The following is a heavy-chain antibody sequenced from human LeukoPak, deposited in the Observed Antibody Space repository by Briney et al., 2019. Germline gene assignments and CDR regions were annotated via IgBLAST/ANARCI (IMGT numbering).Heavy chain of an antibody. D-gene: IGHD6-13*01. CDR1: GGSFNGYY. J-gene: IGHJ4*02. CDR2: INHSGST. CDR3: ARRRIAAAGTRYFDY. Sequence: SETLSLTCAVYGGSFNGYYWSWIRQPPGKGLEWIGEINHSGSTNYNPSLKSRVTISVDTSKNQFSLKLSSVTAADTAVYYCARRRIAAAGTRYFDYWGQGTLVTVSS. V-gene: IGHV4-34*01.